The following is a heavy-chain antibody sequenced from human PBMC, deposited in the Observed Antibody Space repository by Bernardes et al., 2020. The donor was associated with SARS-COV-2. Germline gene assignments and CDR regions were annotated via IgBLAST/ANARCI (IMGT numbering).Heavy chain of an antibody. CDR1: GYTFTGYY. Sequence: ASVKVFCKASGYTFTGYYIHWVRQAPGQGLEWMGWINPNSGGTTYAQKFQGRVTMTRDTSINTAYMELSSLRSDDTAVYYCALPPTNYDRYGMDVWGQGTTVTVSS. J-gene: IGHJ6*02. D-gene: IGHD3-22*01. V-gene: IGHV1-2*02. CDR2: INPNSGGT. CDR3: ALPPTNYDRYGMDV.